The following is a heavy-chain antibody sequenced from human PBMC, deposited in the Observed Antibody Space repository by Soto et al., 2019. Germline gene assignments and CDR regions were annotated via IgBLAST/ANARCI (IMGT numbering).Heavy chain of an antibody. Sequence: SETLSLTCTVSGDSISSNYGSWIRQPPGKGLEWIGYIYYSGNPTYNPSFKSRVTISVDTSKNQFSLKLSSVTAADTAVYYCARDLENYDILTGNYYYYGMDVWGQGTTVTVSS. CDR3: ARDLENYDILTGNYYYYGMDV. CDR1: GDSISSNY. V-gene: IGHV4-59*01. J-gene: IGHJ6*02. D-gene: IGHD3-9*01. CDR2: IYYSGNP.